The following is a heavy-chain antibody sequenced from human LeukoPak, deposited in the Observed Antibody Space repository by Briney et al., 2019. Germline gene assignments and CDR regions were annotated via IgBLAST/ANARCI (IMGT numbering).Heavy chain of an antibody. CDR2: ISAYNGNT. V-gene: IGHV1-18*01. Sequence: ASVKVSCKASGYTFTSYGISWVRQAPGQGLEWMGWISAYNGNTNYAQKLQGRVTMTTDTSTSTAYMELRSLRSDDTAVYYCARGRNPYITMVRGVIITRYYYYMDVWGKGTTVTISS. CDR3: ARGRNPYITMVRGVIITRYYYYMDV. CDR1: GYTFTSYG. J-gene: IGHJ6*03. D-gene: IGHD3-10*01.